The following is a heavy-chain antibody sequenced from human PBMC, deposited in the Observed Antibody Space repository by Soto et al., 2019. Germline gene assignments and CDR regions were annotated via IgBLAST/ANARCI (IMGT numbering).Heavy chain of an antibody. J-gene: IGHJ4*02. D-gene: IGHD6-13*01. CDR3: AKDSLPGIAAAGTVY. CDR2: ISGSSDYT. Sequence: EVQLLESGGGLVKPGGSLRLSCVASGFTFGHYGMSWVRQAPGKGLEWVSVISGSSDYTDYTESVKGRFTISRDNSKNTLYLQMNSLTVDDTALYYCAKDSLPGIAAAGTVYWGQGTLVTVSS. V-gene: IGHV3-23*01. CDR1: GFTFGHYG.